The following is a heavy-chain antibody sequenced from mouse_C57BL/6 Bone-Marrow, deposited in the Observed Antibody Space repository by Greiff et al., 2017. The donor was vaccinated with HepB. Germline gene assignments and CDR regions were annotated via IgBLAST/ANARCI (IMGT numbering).Heavy chain of an antibody. CDR2: IYPRSGNT. D-gene: IGHD1-1*01. Sequence: VKLMESGAELARPGASVKLSCKASGYTFTSYGISWVKQRTGQGLEWIGEIYPRSGNTYYNEKFKGKATLTADKSSSTAYMELRSLTSEDSAVYFCARWYYGSSDYWGQGTTLTVSS. V-gene: IGHV1-81*01. J-gene: IGHJ2*01. CDR1: GYTFTSYG. CDR3: ARWYYGSSDY.